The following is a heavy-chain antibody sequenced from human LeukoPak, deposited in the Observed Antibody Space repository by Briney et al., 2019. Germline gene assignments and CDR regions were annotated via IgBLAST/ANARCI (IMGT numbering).Heavy chain of an antibody. Sequence: ASVSVSCKASGGTFSSYAINWVRQAPGQALEWMGRIIPMLGTGDYAEKFQGRVTITADESTSTAYMELSSLRSEDTAVYYCARDIGGDSSGYFLYYFDYWGQGTLVTVSS. CDR3: ARDIGGDSSGYFLYYFDY. J-gene: IGHJ4*02. CDR2: IIPMLGTG. V-gene: IGHV1-69*11. D-gene: IGHD3-22*01. CDR1: GGTFSSYA.